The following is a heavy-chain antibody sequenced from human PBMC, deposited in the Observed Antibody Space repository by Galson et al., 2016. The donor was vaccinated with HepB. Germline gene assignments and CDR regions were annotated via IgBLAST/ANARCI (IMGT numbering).Heavy chain of an antibody. CDR2: INPNSGGT. V-gene: IGHV1-2*02. Sequence: SVKVSCKASGYTFTGYYMHWVRQAPGQGLEWMGWINPNSGGTNYAQKFQGRVTMTRDTSISTADMELSRLSSDDTAVYYCARGEVICSRTSCRPRHYYYYYMDVWGKGTTVTVSS. J-gene: IGHJ6*03. CDR3: ARGEVICSRTSCRPRHYYYYYMDV. CDR1: GYTFTGYY. D-gene: IGHD2-2*01.